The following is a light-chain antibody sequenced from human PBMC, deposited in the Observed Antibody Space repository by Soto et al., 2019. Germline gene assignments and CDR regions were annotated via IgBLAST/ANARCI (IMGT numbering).Light chain of an antibody. CDR1: SSNIGSNT. CDR2: SNN. CDR3: AAWDDSLNGSYV. V-gene: IGLV1-44*01. Sequence: QSVLTQPTSASGTPGQRVTISCSGSSSNIGSNTVNWYQQLPGTAPQLLIYSNNQRPSGVPDRFSGSKSGTSASLAISGLQSEDEADYYCAAWDDSLNGSYVFGTGTKLTVL. J-gene: IGLJ1*01.